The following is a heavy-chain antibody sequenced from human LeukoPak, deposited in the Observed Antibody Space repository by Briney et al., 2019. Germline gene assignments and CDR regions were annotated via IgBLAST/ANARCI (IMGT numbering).Heavy chain of an antibody. CDR1: GFTFSSYA. CDR2: ISSSSSYI. D-gene: IGHD4-17*01. Sequence: GGSLRLSCAASGFTFSSYAMSWVRQAPGKGLEWVSSISSSSSYIYYADSVKGRSTLSRDNAKNSLYLQMSSLRAEDTAVYYCARGYGDYAYWGQGTLVTVSS. CDR3: ARGYGDYAY. V-gene: IGHV3-21*01. J-gene: IGHJ4*02.